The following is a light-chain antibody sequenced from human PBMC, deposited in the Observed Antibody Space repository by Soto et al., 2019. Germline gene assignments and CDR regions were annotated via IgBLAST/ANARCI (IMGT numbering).Light chain of an antibody. CDR3: QQYNSYSPKT. V-gene: IGKV1-5*01. Sequence: DIQMTQSPSSVSASVGDRVTITCRASQGINSWLAWYQQRPGKAPKLLIYDASSLESGVPSRFSGSGSGAEFTLTISSLQPDDFATYYCQQYNSYSPKTFGQGTKVDIK. CDR1: QGINSW. J-gene: IGKJ1*01. CDR2: DAS.